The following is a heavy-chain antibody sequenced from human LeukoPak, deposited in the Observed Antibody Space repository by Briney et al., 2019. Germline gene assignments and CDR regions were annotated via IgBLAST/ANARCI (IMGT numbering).Heavy chain of an antibody. Sequence: SETLSLTCAVYGGSFSGYYWSWIRQPPGKGLEWIGEINHSGSTNYNPSLKSRVTISVDTSKNQFSLKLSSVTAADTAVYYCARGLGAFDIWGQGTMVTVSS. D-gene: IGHD7-27*01. CDR3: ARGLGAFDI. CDR2: INHSGST. J-gene: IGHJ3*02. V-gene: IGHV4-34*01. CDR1: GGSFSGYY.